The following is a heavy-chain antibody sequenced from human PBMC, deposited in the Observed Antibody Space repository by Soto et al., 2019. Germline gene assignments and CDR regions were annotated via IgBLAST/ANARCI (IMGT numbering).Heavy chain of an antibody. V-gene: IGHV3-11*01. D-gene: IGHD2-2*01. Sequence: GGSLRLSCAASGFTFSDYYMSWIRQAPGKGLEWVSYISSSGSTIYYADSVKGRFTISRDNAKNSLYLQMNSLRAEDTAVYYYARDLSSTTHRNAFDIWGQGTMLNVS. CDR2: ISSSGSTI. CDR1: GFTFSDYY. J-gene: IGHJ3*02. CDR3: ARDLSSTTHRNAFDI.